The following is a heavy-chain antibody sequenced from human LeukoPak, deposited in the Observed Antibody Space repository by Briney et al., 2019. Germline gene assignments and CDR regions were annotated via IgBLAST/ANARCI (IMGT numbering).Heavy chain of an antibody. CDR1: GGTFSSYA. V-gene: IGHV1-69*04. CDR3: ASRLSTSSSWYYYYGMDV. CDR2: IIPILGIA. D-gene: IGHD6-13*01. J-gene: IGHJ6*02. Sequence: SVKVSCKASGGTFSSYAISWVRQAPGQGLEWMGRIIPILGIANYAQKFQGRVTITADKSTSTAYMELSSLRSGDTAVYYCASRLSTSSSWYYYYGMDVWDQGTTVTVSS.